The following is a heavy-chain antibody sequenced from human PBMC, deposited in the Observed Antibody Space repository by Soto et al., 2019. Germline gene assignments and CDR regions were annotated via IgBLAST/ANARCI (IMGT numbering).Heavy chain of an antibody. CDR1: GGSISSYY. CDR3: AGSQEVAFDI. V-gene: IGHV4-59*01. Sequence: SETLSLTCTVSGGSISSYYWSWIRQPPGKGLEWIGYIYYSGSTNYNPSLKSRVTISVDTSKNQFSLKLSSVTAADTAVYYCAGSQEVAFDIWGQGTMVTVSS. J-gene: IGHJ3*02. CDR2: IYYSGST.